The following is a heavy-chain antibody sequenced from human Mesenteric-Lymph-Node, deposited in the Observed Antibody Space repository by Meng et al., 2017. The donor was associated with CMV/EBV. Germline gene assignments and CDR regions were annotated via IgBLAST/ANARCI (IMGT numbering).Heavy chain of an antibody. J-gene: IGHJ4*02. V-gene: IGHV1-46*01. Sequence: AAGFIITTSYMHWVRQAPGQGLEWMGVINLSTATTSLAQKFQGRVTMNRDTSTATVYMELNSLRSEDTAIYYCARGASGYYRTFQYWGQGTLVTVSS. CDR1: GFIITTSY. D-gene: IGHD3-22*01. CDR2: INLSTATT. CDR3: ARGASGYYRTFQY.